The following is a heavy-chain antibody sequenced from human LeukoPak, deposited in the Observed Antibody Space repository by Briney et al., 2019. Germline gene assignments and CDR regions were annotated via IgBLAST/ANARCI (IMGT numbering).Heavy chain of an antibody. CDR2: MKQDGSEK. J-gene: IGHJ4*02. CDR3: AREIDSSGYLSDY. Sequence: AGGSLRLSCAASGFTFSSYWMSWVRQAPGKGLEWVANMKQDGSEKYYVDSVRGRFTISRDNAKNSLYLQMNSLRAEDTAVYYCAREIDSSGYLSDYWGQGTLVTVSS. D-gene: IGHD3-22*01. CDR1: GFTFSSYW. V-gene: IGHV3-7*01.